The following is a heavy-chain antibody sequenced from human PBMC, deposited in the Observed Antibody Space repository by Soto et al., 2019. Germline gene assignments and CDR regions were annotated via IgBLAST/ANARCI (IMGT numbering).Heavy chain of an antibody. V-gene: IGHV4-39*01. D-gene: IGHD2-15*01. CDR3: AGFVVPASRNTGFDY. CDR2: IFYSGST. J-gene: IGHJ4*02. Sequence: LSLTCTVSGVSINTNNYYWGWVRQPPGKGLEWIGNIFYSGSTFYNPSLRSRLTISVDTSKNQFSLRLNSVTAADAAVYYCAGFVVPASRNTGFDYWGQGTLVTVSS. CDR1: GVSINTNNYY.